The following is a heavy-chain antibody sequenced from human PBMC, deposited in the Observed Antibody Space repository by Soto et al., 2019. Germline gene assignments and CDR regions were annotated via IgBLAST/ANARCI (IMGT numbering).Heavy chain of an antibody. J-gene: IGHJ1*01. CDR3: ARDLGRDSNQH. Sequence: GGSLRLSCAASGFTVSSNYMSWVRQAPGKGLAWVSVIYTGGSTLYADSVKGRFTISRDISKNTVYLQMNSLRAEDTAVYYCARDLGRDSNQHWGQSTLVTVSS. CDR1: GFTVSSNY. CDR2: IYTGGST. V-gene: IGHV3-53*01. D-gene: IGHD4-4*01.